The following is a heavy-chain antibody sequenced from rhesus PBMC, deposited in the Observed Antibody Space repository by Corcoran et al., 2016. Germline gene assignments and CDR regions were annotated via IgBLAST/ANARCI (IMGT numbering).Heavy chain of an antibody. CDR3: ARGRRYGGYSN. V-gene: IGHV4-165*01. J-gene: IGHJ4*01. Sequence: QVQLQESGPRLEKPSETLSLTCAVSGGSFSGYSWVWIRQPPGKGLEWFGYISGISGSTDYDPSLKSRVTISTDTSKNQFSLKLRFVTGADTAVYYCARGRRYGGYSNWGQGVLVTVSS. CDR2: ISGISGST. CDR1: GGSFSGYS. D-gene: IGHD5-24*01.